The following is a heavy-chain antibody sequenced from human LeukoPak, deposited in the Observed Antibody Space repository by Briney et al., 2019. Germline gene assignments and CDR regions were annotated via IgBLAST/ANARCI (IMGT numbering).Heavy chain of an antibody. J-gene: IGHJ4*02. V-gene: IGHV1-46*01. Sequence: GASVKVSCKASGYTFTSYYMHWVRQAPGQGLEWMGIINPSGGSTSYAQKLQGRVTMTTDTSTSTAYMELRSLRSDDTAVYYCARHDYGDYLPSGYWGQGTLVTVSS. D-gene: IGHD4-17*01. CDR3: ARHDYGDYLPSGY. CDR2: INPSGGST. CDR1: GYTFTSYY.